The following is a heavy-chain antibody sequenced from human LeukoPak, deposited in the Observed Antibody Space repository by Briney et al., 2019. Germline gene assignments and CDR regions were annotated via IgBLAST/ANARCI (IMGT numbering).Heavy chain of an antibody. CDR3: AKDRQPGYSYGYDPFDY. Sequence: PGGSLRLSRAASGFTFSSYAMSWVRQAPGKGLEWVSAISGSGGSTYYADSVKGRFTISRDNSKNTLYLQMNSLRAEDTAVYYCAKDRQPGYSYGYDPFDYWGQGTLVTVSS. CDR1: GFTFSSYA. J-gene: IGHJ4*02. CDR2: ISGSGGST. V-gene: IGHV3-23*01. D-gene: IGHD5-18*01.